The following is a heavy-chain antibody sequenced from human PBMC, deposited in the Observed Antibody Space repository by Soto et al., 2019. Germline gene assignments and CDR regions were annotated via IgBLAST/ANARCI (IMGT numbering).Heavy chain of an antibody. CDR3: AREVNSSPARGPNWFDP. D-gene: IGHD6-13*01. CDR1: GDSINNSHW. Sequence: QVQLQESGPGLVQPSGTLSLTCAVSGDSINNSHWWSWVRQTPGKGLEWIGETYHSGTTNYNPSLKTRVTISIDKSKNQSTLKMNAVTAADTAVYYCAREVNSSPARGPNWFDPWGQGTLVTASS. CDR2: TYHSGTT. V-gene: IGHV4-4*02. J-gene: IGHJ5*02.